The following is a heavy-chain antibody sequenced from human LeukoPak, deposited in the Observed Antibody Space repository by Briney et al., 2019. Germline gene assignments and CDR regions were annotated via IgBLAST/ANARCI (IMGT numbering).Heavy chain of an antibody. CDR1: GGSISSSSYY. V-gene: IGHV4-39*07. Sequence: PSETLSLTCTVSGGSISSSSYYWGWIRQPPGKGLEWIGSIYYSGSTYYNPSLKSRVTISVDTSKNQFSLKLSSVTAADTAVYYCASPYSYGVGDAFDIWGQGTMVTVSS. J-gene: IGHJ3*02. D-gene: IGHD5-18*01. CDR3: ASPYSYGVGDAFDI. CDR2: IYYSGST.